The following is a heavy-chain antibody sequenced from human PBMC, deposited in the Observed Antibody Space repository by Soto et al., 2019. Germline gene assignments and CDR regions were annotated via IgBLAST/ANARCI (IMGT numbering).Heavy chain of an antibody. CDR2: ISYDGSNK. Sequence: QVQLVESGGGVVQPGRSLRLSCAASGFTFSSYGMHWVRQAPGKGLEWVAVISYDGSNKYYADSVKGRFTISRDNSKNTLYLQMNSLRAEDTAVYYCAKDKAAYYLGYYFDYWGQGTLVTVSS. V-gene: IGHV3-30*18. CDR3: AKDKAAYYLGYYFDY. CDR1: GFTFSSYG. J-gene: IGHJ4*02. D-gene: IGHD3-10*01.